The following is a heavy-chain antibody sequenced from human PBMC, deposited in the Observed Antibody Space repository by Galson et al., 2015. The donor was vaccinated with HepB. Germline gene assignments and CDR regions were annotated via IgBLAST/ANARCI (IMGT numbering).Heavy chain of an antibody. V-gene: IGHV1-18*01. CDR1: GYTFTSYG. Sequence: SVKVSCKASGYTFTSYGISWVRQAPGQGLEWMGWISAYNGNTNYAQKLQGRVTMTTDTSTSTAYMELRSLRSDDTAVYYCARDLISVVVVPAADRPADYWGQGTLVTVSS. D-gene: IGHD2-2*01. CDR3: ARDLISVVVVPAADRPADY. J-gene: IGHJ4*02. CDR2: ISAYNGNT.